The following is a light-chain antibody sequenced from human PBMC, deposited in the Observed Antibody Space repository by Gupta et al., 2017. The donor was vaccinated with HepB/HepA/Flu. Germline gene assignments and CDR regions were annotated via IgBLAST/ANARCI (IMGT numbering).Light chain of an antibody. CDR2: KDN. CDR1: GSNY. Sequence: GSNYVDWYQQHPGTAPKLLIYKDNQRPSGVPDGFSAFKSGPSASLAISGPRSEDEADYYCGAWDDSLSGYVFGPGTRVTVL. J-gene: IGLJ1*01. CDR3: GAWDDSLSGYV. V-gene: IGLV1-47*01.